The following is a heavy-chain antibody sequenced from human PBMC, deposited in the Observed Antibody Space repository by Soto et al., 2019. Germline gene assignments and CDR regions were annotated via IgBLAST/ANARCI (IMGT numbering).Heavy chain of an antibody. CDR3: ARGMTPPGAPAWYYFDS. Sequence: SETLSLTCSVSGASIAGSSYWSWIRQPAGKGLEWIGRFSLSGTTNYSPSLRSRVTMSADVSKNQFSLRLTSVTAADTALYNCARGMTPPGAPAWYYFDSWGQGTLVTVSS. CDR1: GASIAGSSY. D-gene: IGHD2-8*02. CDR2: FSLSGTT. J-gene: IGHJ4*02. V-gene: IGHV4-4*07.